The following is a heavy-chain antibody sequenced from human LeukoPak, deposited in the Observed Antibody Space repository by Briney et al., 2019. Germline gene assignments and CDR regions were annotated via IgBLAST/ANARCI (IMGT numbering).Heavy chain of an antibody. CDR1: GFTFSTSW. D-gene: IGHD1-26*01. V-gene: IGHV3-7*01. CDR3: ARDAGWGYYDL. CDR2: IDKHGSGK. J-gene: IGHJ4*02. Sequence: PGGSLRLSCMASGFTFSTSWVTWVRQAPGKGLEWVANIDKHGSGKYYVDSVKGRFAISRDYASNSVFLQMDSLRAEDTSVYYCARDAGWGYYDLWGQGTPVTVSS.